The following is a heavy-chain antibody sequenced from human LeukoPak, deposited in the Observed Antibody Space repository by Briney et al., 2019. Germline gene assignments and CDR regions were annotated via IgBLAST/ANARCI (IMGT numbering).Heavy chain of an antibody. D-gene: IGHD3-22*01. Sequence: GGSLRLSCAASGFTFSSYAMHWVRQAPGKGLEYVSAISSNGGSTYYANSVKGRFTISRDNSKNTLYLQVGSLRAEDMAVYYCARDSGMIVVAPFDYWGQGALVTVSS. CDR1: GFTFSSYA. CDR3: ARDSGMIVVAPFDY. J-gene: IGHJ4*02. V-gene: IGHV3-64*01. CDR2: ISSNGGST.